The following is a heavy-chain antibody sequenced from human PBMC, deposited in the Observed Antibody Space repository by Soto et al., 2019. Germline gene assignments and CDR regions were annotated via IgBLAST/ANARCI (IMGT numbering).Heavy chain of an antibody. Sequence: SETLSLTCTVSGGSISSSSYYWGWIRQPPGKGLEWIGSIYYSGSTYYNPSLKSRVTISVDTSKNQFSLKLSSVTAADTAVYYCARQALGRVVVIAPIAYWDQGTLVTVSS. CDR2: IYYSGST. V-gene: IGHV4-39*01. CDR3: ARQALGRVVVIAPIAY. D-gene: IGHD2-21*01. J-gene: IGHJ4*02. CDR1: GGSISSSSYY.